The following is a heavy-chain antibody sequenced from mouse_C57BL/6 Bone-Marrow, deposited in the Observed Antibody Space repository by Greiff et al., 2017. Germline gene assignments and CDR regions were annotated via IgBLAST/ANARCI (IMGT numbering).Heavy chain of an antibody. V-gene: IGHV1-55*01. Sequence: VQLQQPGAELVKPGASVKMSCKASGYTFTSYWITWVKQRPGQGLEWIGDIYPTSGRTNYTEKFKSKAILTVDTSSNTAYMQLSSLTSKDSAVFYCARSGPLGRSFDYWGQGTTLTVSS. CDR3: ARSGPLGRSFDY. CDR1: GYTFTSYW. D-gene: IGHD4-1*01. J-gene: IGHJ2*01. CDR2: IYPTSGRT.